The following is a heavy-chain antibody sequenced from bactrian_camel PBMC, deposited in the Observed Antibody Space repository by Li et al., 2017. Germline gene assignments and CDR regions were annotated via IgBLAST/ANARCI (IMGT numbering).Heavy chain of an antibody. J-gene: IGHJ4*01. D-gene: IGHD2*01. CDR2: LQGGRVYT. Sequence: HVQLVESGGGSVQVGGSLQLSRVGSGFTWRKNCMGWFRQVPGKEREAVASLQGGRVYTYYADSAKGRFSVSQDSAENTLHLQMNSLKLEDTAMYYCAADFGPYCSGSYLARRANFEDQGTQVTVS. CDR1: GFTWRKNC. V-gene: IGHV3S60*01.